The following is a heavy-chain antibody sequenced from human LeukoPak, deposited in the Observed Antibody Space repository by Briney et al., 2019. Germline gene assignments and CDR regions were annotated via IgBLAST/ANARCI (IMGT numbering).Heavy chain of an antibody. CDR2: ISTSSSYI. CDR3: AREVRGDYFDL. V-gene: IGHV3-21*04. CDR1: GFTFSSYS. Sequence: GGSLRLSCAASGFTFSSYSMNWVRQAPGKGLEWVSFISTSSSYIHNADSVKGRFTISRDNAENSLYLQMNSLRADDTAVYYCAREVRGDYFDLWGQGTLVTVSS. D-gene: IGHD3-16*01. J-gene: IGHJ4*02.